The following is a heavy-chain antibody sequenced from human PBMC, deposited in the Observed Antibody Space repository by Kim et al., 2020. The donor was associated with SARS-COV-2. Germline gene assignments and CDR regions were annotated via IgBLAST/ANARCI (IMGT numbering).Heavy chain of an antibody. Sequence: PSLKSRVTISVDTSKNQFSLKLSSVTAADTAVYYCARGPINFWSAAWFDYWGQGTLVTVSS. CDR3: ARGPINFWSAAWFDY. V-gene: IGHV4-34*01. J-gene: IGHJ4*02. D-gene: IGHD3-3*01.